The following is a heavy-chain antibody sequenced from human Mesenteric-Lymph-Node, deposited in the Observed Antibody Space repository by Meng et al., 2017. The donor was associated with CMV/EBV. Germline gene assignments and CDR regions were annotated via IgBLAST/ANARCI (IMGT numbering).Heavy chain of an antibody. CDR1: GFTFDDYG. CDR2: INWNGGST. CDR3: AREVTYGHPTRYYCGMDV. Sequence: GESLKISCAASGFTFDDYGMSWVRQAPGKGLEWVSGINWNGGSTGYADSVKGRFTISRDNAKSSLYLQMSSLRAEDTALYYCAREVTYGHPTRYYCGMDVWGQGTTVTVSS. J-gene: IGHJ6*02. D-gene: IGHD3-10*01. V-gene: IGHV3-20*04.